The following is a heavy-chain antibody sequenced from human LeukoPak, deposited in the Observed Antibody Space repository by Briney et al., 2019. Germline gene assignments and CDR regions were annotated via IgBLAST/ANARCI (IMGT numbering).Heavy chain of an antibody. CDR1: GYTFTSSY. V-gene: IGHV1-46*01. J-gene: IGHJ4*02. CDR3: ARDQEGFDY. Sequence: ASVKVSCKASGYTFTSSYIHWVRQAPGQGLEWMGMIYPRDGSTSYAQKFQGRVTVTRDTSTSTVHMELSGLRSEDTAVYYCARDQEGFDYWGQETLVTVSS. CDR2: IYPRDGST.